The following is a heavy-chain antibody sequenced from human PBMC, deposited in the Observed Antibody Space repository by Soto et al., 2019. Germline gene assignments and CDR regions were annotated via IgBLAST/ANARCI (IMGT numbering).Heavy chain of an antibody. V-gene: IGHV1-18*01. J-gene: IGHJ4*02. Sequence: QVQLVQSGAEVKKPGASVKVSCKASGYTFTSYGISWVRQAPGQGLEWMGWISAYNGNTNYAQKLQGRVTMTTDTSTSTDYMELRSLRSDDTAVYYCARVRIVVVPAAIQGFDYWGQGTLVTVSS. CDR2: ISAYNGNT. CDR1: GYTFTSYG. D-gene: IGHD2-2*01. CDR3: ARVRIVVVPAAIQGFDY.